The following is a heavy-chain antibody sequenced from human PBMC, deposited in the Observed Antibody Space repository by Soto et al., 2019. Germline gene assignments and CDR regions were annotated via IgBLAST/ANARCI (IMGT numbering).Heavy chain of an antibody. D-gene: IGHD3-10*01. Sequence: ASVKVSCKASGYTFSSFGINWVRQAPGQGLEWMGWISGYNGNTNYAQKLQGRVTMTTDTSTSTAYTELRSLRSDDTAVYFCARTFIRHDTGNPVWFGELFDYWGQGTLVTVSS. J-gene: IGHJ4*02. CDR3: ARTFIRHDTGNPVWFGELFDY. CDR1: GYTFSSFG. CDR2: ISGYNGNT. V-gene: IGHV1-18*01.